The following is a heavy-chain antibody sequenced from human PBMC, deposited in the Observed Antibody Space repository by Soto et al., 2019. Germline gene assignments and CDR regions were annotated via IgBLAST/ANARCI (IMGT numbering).Heavy chain of an antibody. CDR1: GGSFSGYY. J-gene: IGHJ6*03. CDR3: ARGLTPDYAILTGYYHYYYYYLDV. V-gene: IGHV4-34*01. Sequence: PSETLSLTCAVYGGSFSGYYWSWIRQPPGKGLEWIGEINHSGSTNYNPSLKSRVTISVDTSKNQFSLKMSSVTAAHTALYYCARGLTPDYAILTGYYHYYYYYLDVWGKGTTVT. CDR2: INHSGST. D-gene: IGHD3-9*01.